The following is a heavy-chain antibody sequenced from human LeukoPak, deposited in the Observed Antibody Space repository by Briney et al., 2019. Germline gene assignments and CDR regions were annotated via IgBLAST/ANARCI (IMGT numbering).Heavy chain of an antibody. J-gene: IGHJ3*02. CDR2: IYHSGST. CDR1: GGSISSYY. Sequence: SETLSLTCTVSGGSISSYYWSWIRQPPGKGLEWIGYIYHSGSTNYNPSLKSRVTISVDTSKNQFSLKLSSVTAADTAVYYCARDAQYSSGWLGAFDIWGQGTMVTVSS. D-gene: IGHD6-19*01. V-gene: IGHV4-59*01. CDR3: ARDAQYSSGWLGAFDI.